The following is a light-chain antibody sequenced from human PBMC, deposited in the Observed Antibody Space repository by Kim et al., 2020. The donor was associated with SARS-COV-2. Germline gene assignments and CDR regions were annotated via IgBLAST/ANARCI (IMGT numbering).Light chain of an antibody. J-gene: IGLJ1*01. CDR3: CSYAGSYV. V-gene: IGLV2-11*01. CDR1: SSDVGGYNY. Sequence: LTKPRSVSGSPGQSVTISCTGTSSDVGGYNYVSWYQQHPGKAPKLMIYDVSKRPSGVPDRFSGSKSGNTASLTISGLQAEDEADYYCCSYAGSYVFG. CDR2: DVS.